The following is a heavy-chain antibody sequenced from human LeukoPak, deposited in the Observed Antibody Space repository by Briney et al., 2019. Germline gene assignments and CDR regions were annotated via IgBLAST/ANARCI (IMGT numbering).Heavy chain of an antibody. CDR1: GITFSSFG. D-gene: IGHD1-14*01. CDR3: ARDCTLTAGPFDP. CDR2: IWYDGSNK. J-gene: IGHJ5*02. V-gene: IGHV3-33*01. Sequence: HPGGSLRLSRAAPGITFSSFGMHWLRQAPGKGLEWVAFIWYDGSNKYYADSVKGRFTISRDNSKNTLYLQMTSLRAEDTAVYYCARDCTLTAGPFDPWGRGTLVTVSS.